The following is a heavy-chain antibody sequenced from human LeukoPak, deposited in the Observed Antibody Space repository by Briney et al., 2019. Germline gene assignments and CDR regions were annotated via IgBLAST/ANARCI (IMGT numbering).Heavy chain of an antibody. J-gene: IGHJ4*02. CDR1: GYTFTGYY. V-gene: IGHV1-2*02. CDR2: INPNSGST. CDR3: ASQICSSSSCYLYFDY. D-gene: IGHD2-2*01. Sequence: ASVKVSCKASGYTFTGYYMHWVRQAPGQGLEWMGWINPNSGSTNYAQKFQGRVTMTRDTSISTVYMELSRLRSDDTAVYYCASQICSSSSCYLYFDYWGQGTLVTVSS.